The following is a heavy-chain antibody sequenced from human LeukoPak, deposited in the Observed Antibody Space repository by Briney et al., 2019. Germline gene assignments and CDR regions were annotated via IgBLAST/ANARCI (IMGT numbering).Heavy chain of an antibody. D-gene: IGHD2-8*01. CDR1: GFVFSDYY. CDR2: INGDGSNV. Sequence: GGSLRLSCAASGFVFSDYYMHWVRQAPGKGLVWVSHINGDGSNVNYADSVKGRFTISRDNAKNTLYLQMNSLRAEDTSVYFCAKDCNGPFDYWGQGTLVTVSS. V-gene: IGHV3-74*01. J-gene: IGHJ4*02. CDR3: AKDCNGPFDY.